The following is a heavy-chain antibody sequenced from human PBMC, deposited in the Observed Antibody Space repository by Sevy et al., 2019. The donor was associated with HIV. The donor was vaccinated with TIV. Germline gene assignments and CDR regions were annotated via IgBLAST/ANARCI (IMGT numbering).Heavy chain of an antibody. D-gene: IGHD3-10*01. CDR3: GRETTMLPRGAFDF. V-gene: IGHV3-30-3*01. CDR1: GFTFSSYP. Sequence: GGSLRLSCAASGFTFSSYPMHCVRQAPGKGLEWVSFISFDGTDKYYADSVKGRFTITRDNSKNTLFLQMNSLRAEDTAFYYCGRETTMLPRGAFDFWGQGTMVTVSS. J-gene: IGHJ3*01. CDR2: ISFDGTDK.